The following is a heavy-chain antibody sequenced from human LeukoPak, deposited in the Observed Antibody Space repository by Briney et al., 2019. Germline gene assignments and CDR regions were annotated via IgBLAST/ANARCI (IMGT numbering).Heavy chain of an antibody. J-gene: IGHJ4*02. CDR3: ARDYYGSGSSDY. CDR2: INQDGREI. CDR1: GFTFSGYW. V-gene: IGHV3-7*01. D-gene: IGHD3-10*01. Sequence: GGSLRLSCAASGFTFSGYWMSWVRQTPGKGLEWVANINQDGREIYYVDSVRGRFTISRDNAKNSLYLQMNSLRAEDTAVYYCARDYYGSGSSDYWGQGTLVTVSS.